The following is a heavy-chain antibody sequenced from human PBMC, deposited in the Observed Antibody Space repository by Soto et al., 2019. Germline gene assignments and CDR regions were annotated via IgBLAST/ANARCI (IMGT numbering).Heavy chain of an antibody. CDR1: GYSFTSYW. V-gene: IGHV5-51*01. Sequence: RGESLKISCKGSGYSFTSYWIGWVRQMPGKGLEWMGIIYPADSDTRYSPSFQGQVTVSADKSISTAYLQWSSLKASDTAIYYCARQPDSRDYYYYYGMDVWGQGTTVTVSS. CDR3: ARQPDSRDYYYYYGMDV. CDR2: IYPADSDT. J-gene: IGHJ6*02. D-gene: IGHD6-13*01.